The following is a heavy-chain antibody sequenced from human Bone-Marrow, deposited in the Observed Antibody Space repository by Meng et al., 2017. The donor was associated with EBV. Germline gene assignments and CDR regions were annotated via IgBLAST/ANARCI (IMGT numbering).Heavy chain of an antibody. J-gene: IGHJ4*02. V-gene: IGHV1-69*01. CDR2: IIPIFGTA. CDR1: VGTFSNYA. Sequence: QGPLVQSGAGVTKPWCSVKDSCKASVGTFSNYAISWVRQAPGQGLEWIGGIIPIFGTANYAQKLHGRVTITADESTSTAYMELSSLRSEDTAVYYCARDDYDFWSGYLFDYWGQGTLVTVSS. D-gene: IGHD3-3*01. CDR3: ARDDYDFWSGYLFDY.